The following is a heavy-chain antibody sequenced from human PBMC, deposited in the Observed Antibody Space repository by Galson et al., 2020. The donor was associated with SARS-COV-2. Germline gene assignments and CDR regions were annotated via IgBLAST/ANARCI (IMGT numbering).Heavy chain of an antibody. CDR2: IWYDGSNK. Sequence: TGGSLRLSCAASGFTFSSYGMHWVRQAPGKGLEWVAVIWYDGSNKYYADSVKGRFTISRDNSKNTLYLQMNSLRAEDTAVYYCARDRRGYSYGFDYWGQGTLVTVSS. V-gene: IGHV3-33*01. D-gene: IGHD5-18*01. CDR3: ARDRRGYSYGFDY. J-gene: IGHJ4*02. CDR1: GFTFSSYG.